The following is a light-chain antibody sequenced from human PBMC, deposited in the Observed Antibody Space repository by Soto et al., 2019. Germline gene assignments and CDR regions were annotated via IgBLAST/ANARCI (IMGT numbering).Light chain of an antibody. CDR3: QSYDSSLSGSGV. Sequence: QSALTQPPSASGSPGQSVTISCTGSSSDVGGYNYVSWYQHHPGKAPRLMIYEVNKRPSGVPDRFSGSKSGNTASLTVSGLQAEDEADYYCQSYDSSLSGSGVFGTGTKVTVL. CDR1: SSDVGGYNY. CDR2: EVN. J-gene: IGLJ1*01. V-gene: IGLV2-8*01.